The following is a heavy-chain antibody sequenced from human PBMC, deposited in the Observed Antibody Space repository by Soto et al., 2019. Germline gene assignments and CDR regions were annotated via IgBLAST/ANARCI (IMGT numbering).Heavy chain of an antibody. V-gene: IGHV3-23*01. J-gene: IGHJ4*02. Sequence: GGSLRLSCAASGFAFTVNAMSWVRQAPGKGLEWVSAISGSGSSTYYVDSVKGRFTISRDNSKNTLYLQMNSLRAEDTAVYYCARSLRGIIIDFDSWGQGTVVTVS. CDR3: ARSLRGIIIDFDS. D-gene: IGHD3-10*01. CDR2: ISGSGSST. CDR1: GFAFTVNA.